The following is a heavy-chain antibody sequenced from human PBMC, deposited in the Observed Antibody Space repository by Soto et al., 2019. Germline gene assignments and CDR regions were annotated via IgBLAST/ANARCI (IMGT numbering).Heavy chain of an antibody. V-gene: IGHV4-59*12. D-gene: IGHD3-10*01. CDR3: ARSSYGSGSYTNFDY. CDR2: IYYSGST. CDR1: GGSISSYY. Sequence: SETLSLTCTVSGGSISSYYWSWIRQPPGKGLEWIGYIYYSGSTNYNPSLKSRVTISVDTSKNQFSLKLSSVTAADTAVYYCARSSYGSGSYTNFDYWGQGTLVTVSS. J-gene: IGHJ4*02.